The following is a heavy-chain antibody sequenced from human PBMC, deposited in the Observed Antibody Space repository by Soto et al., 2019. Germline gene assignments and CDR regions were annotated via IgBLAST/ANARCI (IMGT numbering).Heavy chain of an antibody. CDR2: IYRGGST. CDR1: GFTVSSNY. V-gene: IGHV3-53*01. Sequence: PGGSLGLSCSASGFTVSSNYMSWVRQAPGKGLEWVSVIYRGGSTYYADSVKGRFTVSRDNSKNTLYLQMNSLRTEDTAVYYCTYSPTGYWGQGTLVTVPS. J-gene: IGHJ4*02. D-gene: IGHD4-4*01. CDR3: TYSPTGY.